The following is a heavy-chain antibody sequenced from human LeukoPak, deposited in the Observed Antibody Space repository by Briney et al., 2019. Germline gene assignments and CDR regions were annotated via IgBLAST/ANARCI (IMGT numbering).Heavy chain of an antibody. D-gene: IGHD2-21*01. J-gene: IGHJ5*02. CDR3: ARDFRAYCGGDCPNWFDP. CDR2: IWYDGSNK. V-gene: IGHV3-33*01. CDR1: GFTFGSYG. Sequence: PGGSLRLSCAASGFTFGSYGMHWVRQAPGKGLEWVAVIWYDGSNKYYADSVKGRFTISRDNSKNTLYLQMNSLRAEDTAVYYCARDFRAYCGGDCPNWFDPWGQGTLVTVSS.